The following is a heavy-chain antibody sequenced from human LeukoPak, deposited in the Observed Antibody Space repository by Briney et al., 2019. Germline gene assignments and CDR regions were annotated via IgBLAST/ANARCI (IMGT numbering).Heavy chain of an antibody. D-gene: IGHD4-17*01. Sequence: ASVKVSCKASGTGFPMHWVRQAPGQGLEWMGRIIPIFGIANYAQKFQGRVTITADKSTSTAYMELSSLRSEDTAVYYCARDSYGDSSLAPDYWGQGTLVTVSS. J-gene: IGHJ4*02. CDR2: IIPIFGIA. CDR3: ARDSYGDSSLAPDY. V-gene: IGHV1-69*04. CDR1: GTGFP.